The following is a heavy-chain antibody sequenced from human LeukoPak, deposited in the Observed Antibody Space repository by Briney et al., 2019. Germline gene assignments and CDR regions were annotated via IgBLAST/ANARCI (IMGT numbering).Heavy chain of an antibody. CDR1: GYTFINYA. Sequence: ASVKVSCKASGYTFINYAINWGRQAPGQRLEWMGWINAGNGNTKYSQKFQGRVTMTRDTSTSTVYMELSSLRSEDTAVYYCARGLAPWYYYDSSGYSSYFDYWGQGTLVTVSS. V-gene: IGHV1-3*01. J-gene: IGHJ4*02. CDR2: INAGNGNT. CDR3: ARGLAPWYYYDSSGYSSYFDY. D-gene: IGHD3-22*01.